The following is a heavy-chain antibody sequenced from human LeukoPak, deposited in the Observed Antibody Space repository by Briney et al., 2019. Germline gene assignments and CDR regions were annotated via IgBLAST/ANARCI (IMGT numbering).Heavy chain of an antibody. CDR3: ARGLLAGATGR. J-gene: IGHJ4*02. V-gene: IGHV4-59*01. D-gene: IGHD1-26*01. CDR2: VSYSGGT. Sequence: SETLSLTCIVSGDSISTYYWSWVRQPPGKGLEWIGYVSYSGGTNYNPSLKSRLTISVDTSKNQFSMKLSSVTAADTAVYYWARGLLAGATGRWGQGTLVIVSP. CDR1: GDSISTYY.